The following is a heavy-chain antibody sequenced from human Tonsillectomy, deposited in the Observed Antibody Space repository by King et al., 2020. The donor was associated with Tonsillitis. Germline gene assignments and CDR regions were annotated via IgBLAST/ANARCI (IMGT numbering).Heavy chain of an antibody. V-gene: IGHV4-34*01. Sequence: VQLQQWGAGLLKPSETLSLTCGVYGGSFSGYYWSWIRQPPGKGLEWIGEINHSGSTNYNPSLKSRVTISVDTSENQFSPKLSSVTAADTAVYYCARGNVAGTTRTYYYHGLDVWGQGTTVTVSS. D-gene: IGHD6-19*01. CDR1: GGSFSGYY. CDR2: INHSGST. CDR3: ARGNVAGTTRTYYYHGLDV. J-gene: IGHJ6*02.